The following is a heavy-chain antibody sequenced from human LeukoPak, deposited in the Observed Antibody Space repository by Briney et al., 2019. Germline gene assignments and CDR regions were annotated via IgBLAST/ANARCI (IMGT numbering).Heavy chain of an antibody. CDR1: GFTFSTYS. CDR2: ISISRSNI. CDR3: ARNHYYDSSGSDY. D-gene: IGHD3-22*01. Sequence: GGSLRLSCAASGFTFSTYSMNWVRQAPGKGLEWVSSISISRSNIYYADSVKGRFTISRDNAKNSLYLQMNSLRAEDTAVYYCARNHYYDSSGSDYWGQGTLVTVSS. J-gene: IGHJ4*02. V-gene: IGHV3-21*04.